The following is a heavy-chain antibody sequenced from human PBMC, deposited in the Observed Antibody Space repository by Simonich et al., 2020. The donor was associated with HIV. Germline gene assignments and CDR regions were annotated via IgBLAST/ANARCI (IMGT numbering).Heavy chain of an antibody. D-gene: IGHD3-10*01. Sequence: QVQLVQSGAEVKKPGSSVKVSCKASGGTFSSFAISWVRQAPGLGLEWVGGIIPIVGTAKYAQMFQGRVTITADESTSTAYMELSSLRSEDTGIYYCARKGGGRGVYYFDYWGQGTLVTVSS. CDR1: GGTFSSFA. J-gene: IGHJ4*02. CDR3: ARKGGGRGVYYFDY. CDR2: IIPIVGTA. V-gene: IGHV1-69*13.